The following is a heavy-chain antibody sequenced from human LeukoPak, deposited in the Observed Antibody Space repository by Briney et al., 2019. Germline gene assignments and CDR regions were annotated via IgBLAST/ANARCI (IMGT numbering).Heavy chain of an antibody. V-gene: IGHV3-66*01. CDR1: GFTVSSTY. CDR2: IYSGGRT. D-gene: IGHD3-9*01. CDR3: ARLDILTGNYYYFNF. J-gene: IGHJ4*02. Sequence: GGSLRLSCAASGFTVSSTYMSWVRQAPGKGLEWVSVIYSGGRTYYADSVKGRFTISRDNAKNTLYLQMNSLRAEDTAVYYCARLDILTGNYYYFNFWGQGTLVTVSS.